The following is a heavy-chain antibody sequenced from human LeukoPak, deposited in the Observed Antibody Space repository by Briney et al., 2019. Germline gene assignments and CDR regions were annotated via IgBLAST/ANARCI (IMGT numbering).Heavy chain of an antibody. D-gene: IGHD1-26*01. CDR1: GGSISNYY. CDR2: IYYSGST. V-gene: IGHV4-59*01. Sequence: SETLSLTCTVSGGSISNYYWSWIRQSPGKGLEWIGYIYYSGSTNYNPSLKSRVTISVDTSKNQFSLKLSSVTAADTAVYYCARVGGTNHYYYGMDVWGQGTTVTVSS. CDR3: ARVGGTNHYYYGMDV. J-gene: IGHJ6*02.